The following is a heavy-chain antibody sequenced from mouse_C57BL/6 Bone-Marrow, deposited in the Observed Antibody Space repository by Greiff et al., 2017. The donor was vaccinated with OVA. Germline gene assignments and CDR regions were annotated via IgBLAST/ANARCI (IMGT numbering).Heavy chain of an antibody. CDR1: GFSLTSYG. V-gene: IGHV2-6-1*01. CDR2: IWSDGST. D-gene: IGHD1-1*01. Sequence: QVQLKQSGPGLVAPSQSLSITCTVSGFSLTSYGVHWVRQPPGKGLEWLVVIWSDGSTTYNSALKSRLSISKDNSTSQVFLKMNSLQTDDTAMYYCARQVYYYGSSYEDYAMDYWGQGTSVTVSS. J-gene: IGHJ4*01. CDR3: ARQVYYYGSSYEDYAMDY.